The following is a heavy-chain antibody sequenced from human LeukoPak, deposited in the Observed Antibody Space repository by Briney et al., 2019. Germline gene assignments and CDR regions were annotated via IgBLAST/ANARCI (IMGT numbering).Heavy chain of an antibody. CDR2: ISYDGSNK. Sequence: PGGSLRLSCAASGFTFSSYGMHWVRQAPGKGLEWVAVISYDGSNKYYTDFVKGRFTISRDNSKNTVYLQMNSLRAGDTAVYYWAKARGGIAAAGTGGPFDYWGQGTLVTVSS. J-gene: IGHJ4*02. V-gene: IGHV3-30*18. CDR1: GFTFSSYG. CDR3: AKARGGIAAAGTGGPFDY. D-gene: IGHD6-13*01.